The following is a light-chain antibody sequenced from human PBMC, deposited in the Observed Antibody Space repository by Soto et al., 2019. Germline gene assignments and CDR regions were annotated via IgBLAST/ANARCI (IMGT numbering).Light chain of an antibody. Sequence: DIQMTQSPSTLSASVGDRVTITCRASQSISSWLAWYQQKPGKAPNLLIYKASSLESGVPSRFSGSGSGTRGTLTISSLQPEDFATYYCQQVKSYPRTFGGGTKVDIK. CDR1: QSISSW. CDR3: QQVKSYPRT. J-gene: IGKJ4*01. V-gene: IGKV1-5*03. CDR2: KAS.